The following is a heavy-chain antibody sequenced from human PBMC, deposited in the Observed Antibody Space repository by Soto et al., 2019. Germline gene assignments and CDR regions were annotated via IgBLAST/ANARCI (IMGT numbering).Heavy chain of an antibody. Sequence: EVQLVESGGGLIQPGGSLRLSCAASGFTVNSNYMSWVRQAPGKGLEWVSGIYGGGTSNYADSVKGRFTISRDNSKNTLYLQMNSLRGEDTAVYYCARGGQYDSRAFTSWGQGTLVTVSS. CDR2: IYGGGTS. D-gene: IGHD3-22*01. V-gene: IGHV3-53*01. CDR1: GFTVNSNY. J-gene: IGHJ5*02. CDR3: ARGGQYDSRAFTS.